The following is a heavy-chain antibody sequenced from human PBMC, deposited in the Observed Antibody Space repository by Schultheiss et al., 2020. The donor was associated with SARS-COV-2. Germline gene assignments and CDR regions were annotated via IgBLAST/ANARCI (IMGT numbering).Heavy chain of an antibody. D-gene: IGHD2-2*01. CDR3: ARAHWILGHEAHAAPPYCSSTSCRRRAYYYYGMDV. J-gene: IGHJ6*02. V-gene: IGHV1-69*13. Sequence: SVKVSCKASGGTFSSYAISWVRQAPGQGLEWMGGIIPIFGTANYAQKFQGRVTITADESTSTAYMELSSLRSDDTAVYYCARAHWILGHEAHAAPPYCSSTSCRRRAYYYYGMDVWGQGTTVTVSS. CDR2: IIPIFGTA. CDR1: GGTFSSYA.